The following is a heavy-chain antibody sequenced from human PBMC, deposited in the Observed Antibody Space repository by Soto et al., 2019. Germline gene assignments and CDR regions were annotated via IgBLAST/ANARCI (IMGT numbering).Heavy chain of an antibody. D-gene: IGHD1-1*01. V-gene: IGHV4-4*07. Sequence: SETLSLTCPVSGASIRGFYWSWIRKSAGKGLEWIGRIYATGTTDYNPSLKGRVMMSVDTSKKQFSLKLRSVTAADTAVYYCVRDGTKTLRDWFDPWGQGISVTVSS. J-gene: IGHJ5*02. CDR3: VRDGTKTLRDWFDP. CDR1: GASIRGFY. CDR2: IYATGTT.